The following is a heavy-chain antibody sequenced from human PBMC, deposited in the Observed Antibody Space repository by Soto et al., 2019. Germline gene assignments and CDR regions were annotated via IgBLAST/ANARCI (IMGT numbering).Heavy chain of an antibody. D-gene: IGHD4-17*01. V-gene: IGHV1-3*01. CDR3: ASDYGDYYFDY. CDR1: GYTFTSYA. J-gene: IGHJ4*02. CDR2: INAGNGNT. Sequence: ASVKVSCKASGYTFTSYAMHWVRQAPGQRLEWMGWINAGNGNTKYSRKFQGRVTITRDTSASTAYMELSSLRSEDTAVYYCASDYGDYYFDYWGQGTLVTVSS.